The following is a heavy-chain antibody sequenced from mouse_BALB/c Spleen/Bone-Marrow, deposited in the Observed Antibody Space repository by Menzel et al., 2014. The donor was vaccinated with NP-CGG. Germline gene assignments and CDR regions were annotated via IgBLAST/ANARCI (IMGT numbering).Heavy chain of an antibody. CDR1: GFTFSNYG. CDR2: INSNGGTT. Sequence: EVQLVESGGGLVQPGGSLKLSCAASGFTFSNYGMSWVRQTPDKRLDLVATINSNGGTTYYPDSVKGRFTISRDNAKNTLYLQMGSLKSEDTAMYFCARGLYYVAYGPGFAYWGQGTLVTVSA. CDR3: ARGLYYVAYGPGFAY. D-gene: IGHD2-13*01. J-gene: IGHJ3*01. V-gene: IGHV5-6-3*01.